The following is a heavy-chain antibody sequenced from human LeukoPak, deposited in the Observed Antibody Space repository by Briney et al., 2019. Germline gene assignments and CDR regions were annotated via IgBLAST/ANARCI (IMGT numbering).Heavy chain of an antibody. CDR1: GYTFTAYY. Sequence: GASVKVSCKASGYTFTAYYMHWVRQAPGQGLEWMGWINCNSGVTKYAQKFRDRVTMTRDTSISTAYMEVSRLTSDDTAVYYCAKTGAGYSSGWSYLYWGQGTLATVSS. J-gene: IGHJ4*02. CDR2: INCNSGVT. V-gene: IGHV1-2*02. D-gene: IGHD6-19*01. CDR3: AKTGAGYSSGWSYLY.